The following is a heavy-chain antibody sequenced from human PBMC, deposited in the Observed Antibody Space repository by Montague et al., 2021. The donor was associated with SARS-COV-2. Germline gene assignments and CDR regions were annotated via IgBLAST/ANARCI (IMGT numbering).Heavy chain of an antibody. CDR2: IQTSGTS. CDR1: GDSMTSGSHF. D-gene: IGHD3-16*01. J-gene: IGHJ6*02. Sequence: TLSLTCTVSGDSMTSGSHFWTWIRRPAGKGLEWIGHIQTSGTSNYSPSLRDRITLSIDTSRNQFSLELRSVTAADTAVYYCARDRPESWRISPGLAGLFEKVVHSASGMDVWGRGTTVIVS. CDR3: ARDRPESWRISPGLAGLFEKVVHSASGMDV. V-gene: IGHV4-61*09.